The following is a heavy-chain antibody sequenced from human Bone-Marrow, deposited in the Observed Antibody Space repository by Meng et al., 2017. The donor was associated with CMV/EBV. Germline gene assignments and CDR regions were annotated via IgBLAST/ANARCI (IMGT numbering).Heavy chain of an antibody. J-gene: IGHJ6*02. V-gene: IGHV3-33*06. CDR3: AKGDPYYYYGMDV. CDR2: IWYDGSNK. CDR1: GFTFSSYG. Sequence: GGSLRLSCAAPGFTFSSYGMHWVRQAPGKGLEWVAVIWYDGSNKYYADSVRGRFTISRDNSKNTLYLQMNSLRAGDTAVYYCAKGDPYYYYGMDVWGQGTTVTVSS.